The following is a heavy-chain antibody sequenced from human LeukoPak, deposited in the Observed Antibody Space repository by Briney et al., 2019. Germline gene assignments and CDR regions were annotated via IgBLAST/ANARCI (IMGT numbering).Heavy chain of an antibody. Sequence: SETLSLTCTVSGGSISSSSYYWGWIRQPPGKGLEWIGSIYYSGSTYYNPSLKSRVTISVDTSKNQFSLKLSSVTAADTAVYYCARGGQIAAAGIRYFDLWGRGTLVTVSS. V-gene: IGHV4-39*07. D-gene: IGHD6-13*01. CDR3: ARGGQIAAAGIRYFDL. J-gene: IGHJ2*01. CDR2: IYYSGST. CDR1: GGSISSSSYY.